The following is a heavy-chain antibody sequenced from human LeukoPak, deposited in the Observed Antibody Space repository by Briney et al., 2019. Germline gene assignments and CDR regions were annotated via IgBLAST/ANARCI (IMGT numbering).Heavy chain of an antibody. D-gene: IGHD3-22*01. J-gene: IGHJ3*02. Sequence: SVKVSCKASGYTFTSYGISWVRQAPGQGLEWMGGIIPIFGTANYAQKFQGRVTITTDESTSTAYMELSSLRSEDTAVYYCARDDSSGYAAFDIWGQGTMVTVSS. CDR1: GYTFTSYG. CDR3: ARDDSSGYAAFDI. V-gene: IGHV1-69*05. CDR2: IIPIFGTA.